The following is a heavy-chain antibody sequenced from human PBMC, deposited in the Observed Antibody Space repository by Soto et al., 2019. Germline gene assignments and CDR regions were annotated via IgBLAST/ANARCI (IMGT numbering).Heavy chain of an antibody. CDR2: INPNSGGT. J-gene: IGHJ4*02. V-gene: IGHV1-2*04. Sequence: ASVKVSCKASGYTFTGYYMHWVRQAPGQGLEWMGWINPNSGGTNYAQKFQGWVTMTRDTSISTAYMELSRLRSDDTAVYYCARANLAARHFFDYWGQGTLVTVSS. CDR3: ARANLAARHFFDY. D-gene: IGHD6-6*01. CDR1: GYTFTGYY.